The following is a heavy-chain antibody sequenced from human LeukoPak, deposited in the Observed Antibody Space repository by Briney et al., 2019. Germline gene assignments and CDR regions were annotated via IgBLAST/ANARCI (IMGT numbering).Heavy chain of an antibody. CDR1: GFTFSSYW. V-gene: IGHV3-7*01. CDR2: IKKDGSEK. Sequence: GGSLRLSCAASGFTFSSYWMSWVRQAPGKGLEWVANIKKDGSEKYYVDSVKGRFTISRDNAKNSLYLQMNSLRAEDTAVYYCARDSYDYVWGSYRYTAQDYWGQGTLVTVSS. CDR3: ARDSYDYVWGSYRYTAQDY. J-gene: IGHJ4*02. D-gene: IGHD3-16*02.